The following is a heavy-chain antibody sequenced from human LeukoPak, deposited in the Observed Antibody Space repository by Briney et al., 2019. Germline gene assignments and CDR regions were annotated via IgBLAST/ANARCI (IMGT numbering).Heavy chain of an antibody. CDR2: IRWDGGEI. D-gene: IGHD6-19*01. CDR3: AKATSSGWGYAFDV. CDR1: GFTFHDYT. J-gene: IGHJ3*01. Sequence: PGGSLRLSCAGSGFTFHDYTMHWVRQPPGKGLGWVSLIRWDGGEIHYADSLKGRFTISRDNSKNSLFLQMNSLGIEDTALYYCAKATSSGWGYAFDVWGRGTMVTVSA. V-gene: IGHV3-43*01.